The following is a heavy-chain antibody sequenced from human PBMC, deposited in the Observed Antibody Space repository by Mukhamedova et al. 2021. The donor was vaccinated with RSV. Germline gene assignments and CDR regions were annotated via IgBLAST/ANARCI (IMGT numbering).Heavy chain of an antibody. CDR3: ARAENLWFGDLLDPNWFDP. V-gene: IGHV1-18*01. CDR2: ISAYNGNT. D-gene: IGHD3-10*01. Sequence: GQGLEWMGWISAYNGNTNYAQKFQGRVTMTTDTSTSTAYMELRSLRSDDTAVYYCARAENLWFGDLLDPNWFDPWGQGTLVTVSS. J-gene: IGHJ5*02.